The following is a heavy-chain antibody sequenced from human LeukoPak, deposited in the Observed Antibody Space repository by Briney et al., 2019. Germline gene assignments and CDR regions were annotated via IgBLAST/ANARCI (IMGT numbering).Heavy chain of an antibody. D-gene: IGHD6-6*01. CDR1: GFTFSRFW. Sequence: GGSLRLSCAASGFTFSRFWMSWVRQAPGKGLEGVANINPDGSEKYYVDSVKGRFTISRDNAKNSLQLQMNSLRAEDTAVYYCAARAIAARPYYLDYWGQGTLVTVSS. CDR2: INPDGSEK. V-gene: IGHV3-7*01. CDR3: AARAIAARPYYLDY. J-gene: IGHJ4*02.